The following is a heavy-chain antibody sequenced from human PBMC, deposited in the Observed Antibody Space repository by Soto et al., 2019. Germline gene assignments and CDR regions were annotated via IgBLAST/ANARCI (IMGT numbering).Heavy chain of an antibody. J-gene: IGHJ3*02. D-gene: IGHD3-3*01. CDR3: EREVEWLLHPSAFDI. Sequence: SETLSLTCTVSGGSVSSGSYYCSWIRQPPGKGLEWIGYIYYSGSTNYNPSLKSRVTISVDTSKKQFSLKLSSVTAADTAVYYCEREVEWLLHPSAFDIWGQGTMITVSS. CDR2: IYYSGST. V-gene: IGHV4-61*01. CDR1: GGSVSSGSYY.